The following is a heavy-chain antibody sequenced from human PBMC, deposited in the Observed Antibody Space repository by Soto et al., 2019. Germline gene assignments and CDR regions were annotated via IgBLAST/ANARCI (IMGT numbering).Heavy chain of an antibody. D-gene: IGHD5-12*01. CDR1: GGSVSSGAYY. CDR3: ARARLRAVYAFDI. J-gene: IGHJ3*02. V-gene: IGHV4-31*03. CDR2: IYYSGST. Sequence: SETLSLTCTVSGGSVSSGAYYWTWIRQRPGKGLEWIGYIYYSGSTYYSPSLKSRLSISLDTSKNRFSLRLSSVTAADTAMYYCARARLRAVYAFDIWGQGTMVTVSS.